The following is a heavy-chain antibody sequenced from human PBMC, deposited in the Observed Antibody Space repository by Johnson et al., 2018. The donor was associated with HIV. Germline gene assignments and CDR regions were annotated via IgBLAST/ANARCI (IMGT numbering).Heavy chain of an antibody. CDR3: AKAVAKVGAGMSFDF. Sequence: VYLVESGGGLVQPGRSLRLSCAASGFTFNDYAMHWVRQAPGKGLVWVSRINSDGSSTNYADSVKGRFTISRDNANNTLYLQMSSLRAEDTAVYYCAKAVAKVGAGMSFDFWGQGTMVTVSS. CDR1: GFTFNDYA. V-gene: IGHV3-74*02. D-gene: IGHD1-26*01. CDR2: INSDGSST. J-gene: IGHJ3*01.